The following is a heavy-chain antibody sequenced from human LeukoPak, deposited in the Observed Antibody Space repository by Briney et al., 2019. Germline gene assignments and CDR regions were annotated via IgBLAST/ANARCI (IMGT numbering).Heavy chain of an antibody. V-gene: IGHV1-45*02. CDR1: GYTFTYRY. CDR3: ARGGYHYFDY. Sequence: GASVKVSCKASGYTFTYRYLHWVRQAPGQALEWMGWITPFNGNTNYAQKFQDRVTITRDGSMSTAYMELSSLRSEDTAMYYCARGGYHYFDYWGQGTLVTVSS. J-gene: IGHJ4*02. D-gene: IGHD1-26*01. CDR2: ITPFNGNT.